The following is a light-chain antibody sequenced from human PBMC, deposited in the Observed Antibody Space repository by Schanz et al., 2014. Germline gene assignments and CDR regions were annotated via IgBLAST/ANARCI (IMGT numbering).Light chain of an antibody. V-gene: IGKV3-20*01. J-gene: IGKJ1*01. CDR1: QSVSSN. Sequence: EIVMTQSPGTLSLSPGERATLSCRASQSVSSNLAWYQQKPGQAPRLLIFGTASRATGIPARFSGSGSGTDFTLTISRLEPEDYAVYYCQQYATSPGTFGQGTKLEVK. CDR3: QQYATSPGT. CDR2: GTA.